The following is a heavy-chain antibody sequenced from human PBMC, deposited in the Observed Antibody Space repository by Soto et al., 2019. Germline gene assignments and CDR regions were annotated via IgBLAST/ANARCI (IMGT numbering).Heavy chain of an antibody. J-gene: IGHJ5*02. CDR1: GGTFSSYA. Sequence: SVNVSCKASGGTFSSYAISWVRQAPGQGLEWMGGIIPIFGTASYAQKFQGRVTITAXXXXXXAXMXLSXXXSEDTAVYYCASSFSRNWFDPWGQGTLVTVSS. V-gene: IGHV1-69*13. CDR3: ASSFSRNWFDP. CDR2: IIPIFGTA.